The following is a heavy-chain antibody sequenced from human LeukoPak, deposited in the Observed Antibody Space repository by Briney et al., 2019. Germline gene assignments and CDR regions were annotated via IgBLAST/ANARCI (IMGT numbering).Heavy chain of an antibody. V-gene: IGHV4-30-4*01. Sequence: PSQTLSLTCTVSGGSISSGDYYWSWIRQPPGKGLEWIGYIYYSGCTYYNPSLKSRVTISVDTSKNQFSLKLSSVTAADTAVYYCAREISYYDSSGYYSTFDYWGQGTLVTVSS. CDR3: AREISYYDSSGYYSTFDY. CDR1: GGSISSGDYY. CDR2: IYYSGCT. J-gene: IGHJ4*02. D-gene: IGHD3-22*01.